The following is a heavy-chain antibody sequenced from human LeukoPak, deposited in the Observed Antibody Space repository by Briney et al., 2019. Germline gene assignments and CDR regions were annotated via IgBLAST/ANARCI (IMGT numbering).Heavy chain of an antibody. J-gene: IGHJ4*02. Sequence: GESLKISCQCSGFSFTNYWIAWVRQMPGKGLEWMGIIYPGDSDITYSPSFQGQVTISADKSISTAYLQWSSLKASDTAMYYCARSSPDPDYWGQGTLVTVSS. CDR2: IYPGDSDI. CDR3: ARSSPDPDY. CDR1: GFSFTNYW. V-gene: IGHV5-51*01.